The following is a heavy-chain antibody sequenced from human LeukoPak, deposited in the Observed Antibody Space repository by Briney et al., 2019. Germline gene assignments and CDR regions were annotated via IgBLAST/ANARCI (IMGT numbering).Heavy chain of an antibody. V-gene: IGHV5-51*01. J-gene: IGHJ4*02. Sequence: GESLKISCKGSGYSFSTSWIGWVRQMPGKGLEWMGSIYPGDSDTQYSPSFQGQVTISADRSISTAYLQWSSLKASDTAMYYCATLVGYGSFFDYWGQGTLVTVSS. CDR3: ATLVGYGSFFDY. D-gene: IGHD3-10*01. CDR2: IYPGDSDT. CDR1: GYSFSTSW.